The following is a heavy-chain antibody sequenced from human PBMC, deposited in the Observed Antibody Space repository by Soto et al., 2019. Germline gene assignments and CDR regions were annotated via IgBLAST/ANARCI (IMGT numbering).Heavy chain of an antibody. V-gene: IGHV3-48*03. J-gene: IGHJ4*02. D-gene: IGHD6-13*01. Sequence: EVQLVESGGGLVQPGGSLRLSCAASGFTFSSYEMNWVRQAPGKGLEWVSYISSSGYTIYYADSVKGRFTISRDNAKNLLYMQVKSVRAGDTAVFYCARGQYSRGGGYFDYWGQGTLVTVSS. CDR1: GFTFSSYE. CDR2: ISSSGYTI. CDR3: ARGQYSRGGGYFDY.